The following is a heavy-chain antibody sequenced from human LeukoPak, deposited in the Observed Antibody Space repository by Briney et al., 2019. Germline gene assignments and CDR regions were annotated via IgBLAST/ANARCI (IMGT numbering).Heavy chain of an antibody. J-gene: IGHJ4*02. CDR3: AKHLILNYVWGNYRVRGYYFDY. CDR1: GFTVSSYA. CDR2: ISGSGGST. D-gene: IGHD3-16*02. V-gene: IGHV3-23*01. Sequence: GGSLRLSWAASGFTVSSYAMSWVRQAPGKGLELVSAISGSGGSTYYSDSVKGRFTISRGNSKNTLYLQMNGLRAEDTAVYYCAKHLILNYVWGNYRVRGYYFDYWGQGPLVTVSS.